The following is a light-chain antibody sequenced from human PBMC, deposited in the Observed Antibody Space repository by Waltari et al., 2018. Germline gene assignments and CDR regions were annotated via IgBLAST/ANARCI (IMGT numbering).Light chain of an antibody. CDR1: SSDVGTYNY. CDR2: DVS. V-gene: IGLV2-14*03. Sequence: QSALTQPASVSGSPGQSITISCTGTSSDVGTYNYVSWYQQHPGKAPKLMIFDVSNRPSGVSNRFSASKPGNTASLTISGLQAEDEADYYCSSYTGSNTYVFGSGTKVTVL. CDR3: SSYTGSNTYV. J-gene: IGLJ1*01.